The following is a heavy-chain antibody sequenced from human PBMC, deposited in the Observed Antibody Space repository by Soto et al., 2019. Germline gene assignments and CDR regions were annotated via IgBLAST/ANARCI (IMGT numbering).Heavy chain of an antibody. CDR3: ARVGNGEYLDD. CDR1: GGSISSYY. CDR2: IYYSGST. Sequence: PSETLSLTCTVSGGSISSYYWSWIRQPPGKGLEWIGYIYYSGSTNYNPSLKSRVTISVDTSKNQFSLKLSSVTAADTAVYYCARVGNGEYLDDWGQGTRVTVSS. D-gene: IGHD4-17*01. V-gene: IGHV4-59*01. J-gene: IGHJ4*02.